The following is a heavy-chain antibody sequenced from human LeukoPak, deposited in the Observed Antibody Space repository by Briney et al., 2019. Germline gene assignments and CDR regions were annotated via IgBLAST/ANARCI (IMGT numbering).Heavy chain of an antibody. V-gene: IGHV1-2*02. CDR3: ARSGAYGDYVDY. CDR2: INPNSGGT. D-gene: IGHD4-17*01. Sequence: ASVKVSCKASGYTFTGYYMHWVRQAPGQGLEWMGWINPNSGGTNYAQKFQGRVTMTRDTSISTAYMELSRLRSDDAAVYYCARSGAYGDYVDYWGQGTLVTVSS. J-gene: IGHJ4*02. CDR1: GYTFTGYY.